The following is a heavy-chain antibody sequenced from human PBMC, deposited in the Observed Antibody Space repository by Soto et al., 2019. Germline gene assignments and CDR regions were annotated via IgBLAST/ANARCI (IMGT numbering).Heavy chain of an antibody. Sequence: GESLKISCKDSGYSFTNYWIGWVRQMPGKGLEWMGTIYPGDSDTRYSPSFQGQVIISVDQSISTAYLQWSSLQASDTAMYYCARQDYNYAYFDFWGQGTLVTVSS. CDR1: GYSFTNYW. CDR2: IYPGDSDT. D-gene: IGHD5-18*01. CDR3: ARQDYNYAYFDF. V-gene: IGHV5-51*01. J-gene: IGHJ4*02.